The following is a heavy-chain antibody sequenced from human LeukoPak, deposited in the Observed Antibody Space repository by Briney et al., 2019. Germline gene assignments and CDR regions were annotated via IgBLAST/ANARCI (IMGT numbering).Heavy chain of an antibody. D-gene: IGHD1/OR15-1a*01. J-gene: IGHJ4*02. CDR2: IYYSGST. CDR3: ARGQPGNKNPFDY. CDR1: GGSISSSSYF. Sequence: PSETLSLTCTVSGGSISSSSYFWAWIRQPPGKGLEWIGSIYYSGSTYYNPSLKSRVTISVDTSKNQFSLKLSSVTAADTAVYYCARGQPGNKNPFDYWGQGTLVTVSS. V-gene: IGHV4-39*07.